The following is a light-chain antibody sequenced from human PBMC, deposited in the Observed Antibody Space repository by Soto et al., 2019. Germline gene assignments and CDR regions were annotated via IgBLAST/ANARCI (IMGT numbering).Light chain of an antibody. CDR3: SSYTSTSTVV. V-gene: IGLV2-14*03. CDR1: NSDIGGYNY. CDR2: DVS. J-gene: IGLJ3*02. Sequence: QSALTQPASVSGSPGQSITISCTGTNSDIGGYNYVSWYQHHPGKVPKLMIFDVSDRPSGVSNRFSGSKSGNTASLTISGLQAEDEADYYCSSYTSTSTVVFGGGTKVTVL.